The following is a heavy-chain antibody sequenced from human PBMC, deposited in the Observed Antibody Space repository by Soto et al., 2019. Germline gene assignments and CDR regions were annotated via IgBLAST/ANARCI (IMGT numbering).Heavy chain of an antibody. Sequence: EVQLLESGGGLVQPGGSLRLSCGASGFTFSNYAMSWVRQAPGKGLEWVSGLSGSGITYYADCVKGRFTISRDNSKNTLYMQMNSLRSEDTAEYYCAKDRVGSGWDDAFDLWGQGTLVTVSS. CDR2: LSGSGIT. CDR1: GFTFSNYA. CDR3: AKDRVGSGWDDAFDL. V-gene: IGHV3-23*01. D-gene: IGHD6-19*01. J-gene: IGHJ3*01.